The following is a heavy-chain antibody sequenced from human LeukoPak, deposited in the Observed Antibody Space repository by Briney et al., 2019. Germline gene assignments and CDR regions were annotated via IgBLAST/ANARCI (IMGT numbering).Heavy chain of an antibody. Sequence: ASVKVSRKASGYTFTSYGISWVRQAPGQGLEWMGWISAYNGNTNYAQKLQGRVTMTTDTSTSTAYMELSSLRSDDTAVYYCARAQSLTAPAGTFANSWGQGTLVTVSS. CDR3: ARAQSLTAPAGTFANS. V-gene: IGHV1-18*01. CDR2: ISAYNGNT. CDR1: GYTFTSYG. D-gene: IGHD6-13*01. J-gene: IGHJ4*02.